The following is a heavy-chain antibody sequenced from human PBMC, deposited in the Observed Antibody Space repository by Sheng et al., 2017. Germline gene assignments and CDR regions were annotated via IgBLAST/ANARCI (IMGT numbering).Heavy chain of an antibody. Sequence: QVQLVESGGGVVQPGRSLRLSCAASGFTFSSYAMHWVRQAPGKGLEWVAVISYDGSNKYYADSVKGRFTISRDNSKNTLYLQMNSLRAEDTAVYYCARDGIAAAGTPFFDYWGQGTLVTVSS. CDR2: ISYDGSNK. J-gene: IGHJ4*02. V-gene: IGHV3-30-3*01. D-gene: IGHD6-13*01. CDR3: ARDGIAAAGTPFFDY. CDR1: GFTFSSYA.